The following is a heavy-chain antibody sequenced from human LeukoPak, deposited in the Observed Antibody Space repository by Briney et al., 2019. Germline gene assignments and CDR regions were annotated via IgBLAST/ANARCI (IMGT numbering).Heavy chain of an antibody. CDR2: IWYDGSNK. J-gene: IGHJ4*02. CDR1: GFTFSSYG. Sequence: GGSLRLSCAASGFTFSSYGMHRVRQAPGKGLEWVAVIWYDGSNKYYADSVKGRFTISRDNSKNTLYLQMNSLRAEDTAVYYCARDLEYSSSSAYFDYWGQGTLVTVSS. CDR3: ARDLEYSSSSAYFDY. V-gene: IGHV3-33*01. D-gene: IGHD6-6*01.